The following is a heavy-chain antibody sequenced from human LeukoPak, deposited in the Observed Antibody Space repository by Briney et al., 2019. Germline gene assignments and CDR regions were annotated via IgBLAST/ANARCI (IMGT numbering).Heavy chain of an antibody. J-gene: IGHJ6*04. Sequence: GGSLRLSCAASGFTVSSNYMSWVRQAPGKGLEGVSVIYSGGSTYYADSVKGRFTISGDNSKNTLYLQMNSLRAEDTAVYYCARAGYCSGGSCRINYYYGMDVWGKGTTVTVSS. CDR3: ARAGYCSGGSCRINYYYGMDV. CDR2: IYSGGST. CDR1: GFTVSSNY. V-gene: IGHV3-53*01. D-gene: IGHD2-15*01.